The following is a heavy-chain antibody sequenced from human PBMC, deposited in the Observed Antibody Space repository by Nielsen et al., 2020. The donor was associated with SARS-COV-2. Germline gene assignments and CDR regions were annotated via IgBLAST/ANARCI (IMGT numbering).Heavy chain of an antibody. V-gene: IGHV3-49*03. Sequence: GESLKISCAASGFTFGDYAMSWFRQAPGKGLEWVGFIRSKAYGGTTEYAASVKGRFTISRDDSKSIAYLQMNSLRAEDTALYYCAKDISPVEYYFDYWGQGTLVTVSS. D-gene: IGHD1-14*01. CDR3: AKDISPVEYYFDY. CDR1: GFTFGDYA. J-gene: IGHJ4*02. CDR2: IRSKAYGGTT.